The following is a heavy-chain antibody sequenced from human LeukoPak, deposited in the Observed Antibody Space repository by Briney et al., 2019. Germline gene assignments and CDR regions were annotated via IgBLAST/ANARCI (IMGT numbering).Heavy chain of an antibody. J-gene: IGHJ5*02. V-gene: IGHV3-64D*09. CDR2: ISPNGDNT. CDR1: GFTFSDYA. CDR3: AKDMYYNDNSGYYVVDH. D-gene: IGHD3-22*01. Sequence: GGSLRLSCSASGFTFSDYALHWVRQAPGKGLEYVAAISPNGDNTHYPDSVKGRFTISRDNSKNTLYLQMSSLRAEDTAVYYCAKDMYYNDNSGYYVVDHWGQGTLVTVSS.